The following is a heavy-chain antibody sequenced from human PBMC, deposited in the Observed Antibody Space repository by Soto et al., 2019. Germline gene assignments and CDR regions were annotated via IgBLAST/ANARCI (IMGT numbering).Heavy chain of an antibody. CDR2: INPNSGGT. CDR3: ARDYGTNNSYYYYGMEV. D-gene: IGHD1-7*01. CDR1: GSTFTGYY. Sequence: ASLKVSCKTSGSTFTGYYMHCVRHTTGQGLEWMGWINPNSGGTNYAQKFQGWVTMTRDTSISTAYMELSRLRSDDTAVYYCARDYGTNNSYYYYGMEVWGQGTTVTVSS. J-gene: IGHJ6*02. V-gene: IGHV1-2*04.